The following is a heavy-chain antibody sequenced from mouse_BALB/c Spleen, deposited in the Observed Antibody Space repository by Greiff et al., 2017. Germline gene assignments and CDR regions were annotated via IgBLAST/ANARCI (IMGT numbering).Heavy chain of an antibody. J-gene: IGHJ3*01. CDR1: GFTFSSYG. CDR2: ISSGGSYT. V-gene: IGHV5-6*02. Sequence: EVKLVESGGDLVKPGGSLKLSCAASGFTFSSYGMSWVRQTPDKRLEWVATISSGGSYTYYPDSVKGRFTISRDNAKNTLYLQMSSLKSEDTAMYYCARDYDAYWGQGTLVTVSA. D-gene: IGHD2-4*01. CDR3: ARDYDAY.